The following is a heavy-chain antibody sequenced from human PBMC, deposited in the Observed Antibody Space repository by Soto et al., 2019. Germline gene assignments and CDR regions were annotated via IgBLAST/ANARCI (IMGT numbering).Heavy chain of an antibody. J-gene: IGHJ4*02. V-gene: IGHV1-18*01. CDR3: ARAQDGYCSSTSCYRVQDD. CDR2: ISAYNGNT. Sequence: GASVKVSCKASGYSFTSYGISWVRQAPGQGLEWMGWISAYNGNTNYAQKLQGRVTMTTDTSTSTAYMELRSLRSDDTAVYYCARAQDGYCSSTSCYRVQDDCGKGSLVPVSS. CDR1: GYSFTSYG. D-gene: IGHD2-2*01.